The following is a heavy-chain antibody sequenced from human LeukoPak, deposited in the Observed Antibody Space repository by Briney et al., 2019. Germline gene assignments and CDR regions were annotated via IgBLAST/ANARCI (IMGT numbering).Heavy chain of an antibody. J-gene: IGHJ3*02. V-gene: IGHV3-53*01. CDR3: ARAKWELSAFDI. CDR2: IYSGGST. CDR1: GFTVSSNY. D-gene: IGHD1-26*01. Sequence: GGSLRLSCAASGFTVSSNYMSWVRQAPGKGLEWVSVIYSGGSTYYADSVKGRFTISRDNSKNTPYLQMNSLRAEDTAVYYCARAKWELSAFDIWGQGTMVTVSS.